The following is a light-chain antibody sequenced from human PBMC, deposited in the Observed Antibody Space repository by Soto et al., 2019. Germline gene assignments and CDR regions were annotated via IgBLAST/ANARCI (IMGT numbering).Light chain of an antibody. Sequence: QSVLTQPPSASGSPGQSVTISCTGTSSDVGRYNYVSWYQHHPGKAPKLMIYDVSQRPSGVPDRFSGSKSGNTASLTISGLQAEDEAEYYCSSYTNINTRACVFGTGTKVTVL. V-gene: IGLV2-8*01. J-gene: IGLJ1*01. CDR2: DVS. CDR1: SSDVGRYNY. CDR3: SSYTNINTRACV.